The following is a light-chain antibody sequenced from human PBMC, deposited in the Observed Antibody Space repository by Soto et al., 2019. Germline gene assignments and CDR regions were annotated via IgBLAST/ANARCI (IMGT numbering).Light chain of an antibody. V-gene: IGKV3-20*01. Sequence: EIVLTQSPGTLSLSPGERATLSCRTSQSVSNNYLAWYQQKPGQAPRLLIYAASSRATGIPDRFSGSGSGADFTLTISTLEPEDFAVFYCQQYGSPPATFGGGTKVEIK. CDR1: QSVSNNY. CDR2: AAS. CDR3: QQYGSPPAT. J-gene: IGKJ4*01.